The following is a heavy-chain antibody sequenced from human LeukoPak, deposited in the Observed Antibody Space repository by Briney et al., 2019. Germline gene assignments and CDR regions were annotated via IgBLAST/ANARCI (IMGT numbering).Heavy chain of an antibody. D-gene: IGHD2-2*01. Sequence: GGSLRLSCAASGFTFSSYGMHWVRQAPGKGLEWVAFIRYDGSNKYYADSVKGRFTISRDNSKNTLYLQMNSLRAEDTAVCYCAKFPIELASSTPDYWGQGTLVTVSS. J-gene: IGHJ4*02. CDR2: IRYDGSNK. CDR3: AKFPIELASSTPDY. V-gene: IGHV3-30*02. CDR1: GFTFSSYG.